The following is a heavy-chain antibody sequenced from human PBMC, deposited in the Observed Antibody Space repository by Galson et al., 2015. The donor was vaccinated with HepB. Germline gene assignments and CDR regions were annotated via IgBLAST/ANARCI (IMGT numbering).Heavy chain of an antibody. V-gene: IGHV3-30*04. Sequence: SLRLSCAASGFTFSSYAMHWVRQAPGKGLEWVAVISYDGSNKYYADSVKGRFTISRDNSKNTLYLQMNSLRAEDTAVYYCARDLEGWFDPWGQGTLVTVSS. CDR3: ARDLEGWFDP. J-gene: IGHJ5*02. CDR2: ISYDGSNK. CDR1: GFTFSSYA.